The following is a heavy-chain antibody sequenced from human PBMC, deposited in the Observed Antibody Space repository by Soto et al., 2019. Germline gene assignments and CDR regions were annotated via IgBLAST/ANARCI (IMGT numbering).Heavy chain of an antibody. Sequence: QVQLVESGGGLVKPGGSLRLSCAASGFTFSDYSMSWIRQAPGKGLEWVSYISSSGSTIYYADSVKGRFTISRDNAKNTLYLQMNSLRAEDTAVYYCARDRGIPTIFGLVRQIFDYWGQGTLVTVSS. CDR2: ISSSGSTI. V-gene: IGHV3-11*01. CDR1: GFTFSDYS. J-gene: IGHJ4*02. CDR3: ARDRGIPTIFGLVRQIFDY. D-gene: IGHD3-3*01.